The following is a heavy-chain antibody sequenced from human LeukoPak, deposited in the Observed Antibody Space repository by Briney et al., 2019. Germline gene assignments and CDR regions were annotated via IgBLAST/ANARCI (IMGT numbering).Heavy chain of an antibody. D-gene: IGHD2-8*01. CDR3: AQIVLMASDAFDI. Sequence: KTGGSLRLSCAASGFTFSSYSMNWVRQAPGKGVEWVSSISSSSSYIYYADSVKGRFTISRDNAKNSLYLQMNSLRAEDTAVYYCAQIVLMASDAFDIWGQGTMVTVSS. J-gene: IGHJ3*02. V-gene: IGHV3-21*01. CDR2: ISSSSSYI. CDR1: GFTFSSYS.